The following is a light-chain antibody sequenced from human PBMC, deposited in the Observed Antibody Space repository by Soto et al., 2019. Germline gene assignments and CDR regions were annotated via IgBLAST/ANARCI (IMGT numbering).Light chain of an antibody. CDR2: GTS. CDR1: QNVGSN. Sequence: EIVMTQSPVTLSVSPGERAALSCRASQNVGSNFAWYQQRPGQAPRVLIYGTSTRDTGVPARFSGSGSGTDFTLTISSLQPEDFAVYYCQQYNSWPYTFGQGTRLEIK. CDR3: QQYNSWPYT. J-gene: IGKJ2*01. V-gene: IGKV3-15*01.